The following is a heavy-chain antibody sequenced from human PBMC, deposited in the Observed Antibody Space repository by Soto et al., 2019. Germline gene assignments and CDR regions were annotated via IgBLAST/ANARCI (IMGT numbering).Heavy chain of an antibody. V-gene: IGHV3-74*03. J-gene: IGHJ3*02. Sequence: EVQLVESGGDLVQPGGSLRLSCAASGFTFSGHWMHWVRQVPGKGLEWVSRINTDGGSSAYADPVKGRFTISRDNAKNTLYLQVNGLRDESTSVYYCAREAGYCSRTSCYRRAFDTWGQGTTVTVSS. CDR2: INTDGGSS. CDR3: AREAGYCSRTSCYRRAFDT. D-gene: IGHD2-2*01. CDR1: GFTFSGHW.